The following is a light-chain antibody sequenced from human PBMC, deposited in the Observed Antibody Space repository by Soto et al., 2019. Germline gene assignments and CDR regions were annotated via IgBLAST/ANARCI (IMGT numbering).Light chain of an antibody. Sequence: QSVLTQPASVSGSPGQSITISCTGTSSDVGGYNYVSWYQQHPGKAPKLMIYEVSNRPSGVSNRFSGSKSANTASLTISGLQAEDEADYYCSSYTSGSTWVFGGGTKLTVL. CDR2: EVS. CDR3: SSYTSGSTWV. V-gene: IGLV2-14*01. CDR1: SSDVGGYNY. J-gene: IGLJ3*02.